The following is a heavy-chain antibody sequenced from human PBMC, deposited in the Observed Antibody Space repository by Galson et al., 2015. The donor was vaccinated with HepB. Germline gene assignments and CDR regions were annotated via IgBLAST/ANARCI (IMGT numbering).Heavy chain of an antibody. CDR3: ARNYYDSSGYWIPGY. D-gene: IGHD3-22*01. Sequence: ETLSLTCTVSGGSVSSGSYYWSWIRQPPGKGLEWIGYIYYSGSTNYNPSLKSRVTISVDTSKNQFSLKLSSVTAADTAVYYCARNYYDSSGYWIPGYWGQGTLVTVSS. CDR1: GGSVSSGSYY. CDR2: IYYSGST. V-gene: IGHV4-61*01. J-gene: IGHJ4*02.